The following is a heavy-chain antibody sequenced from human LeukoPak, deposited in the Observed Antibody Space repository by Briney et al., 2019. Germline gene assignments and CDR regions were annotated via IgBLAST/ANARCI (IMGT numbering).Heavy chain of an antibody. Sequence: PSETLSLTCTVSGGSISSYYWSWIRQPPGKGLEWIGYIYHSGTTNYNPSLKSRVTISVDTSKSQFSLKLSSVTAADTAVYYCAIYSGEGATIDYWGQGTLVTVSS. V-gene: IGHV4-59*12. D-gene: IGHD1-26*01. CDR3: AIYSGEGATIDY. J-gene: IGHJ4*02. CDR2: IYHSGTT. CDR1: GGSISSYY.